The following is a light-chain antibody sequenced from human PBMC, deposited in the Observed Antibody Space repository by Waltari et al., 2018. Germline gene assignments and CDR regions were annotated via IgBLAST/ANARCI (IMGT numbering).Light chain of an antibody. V-gene: IGKV3-11*01. CDR2: DTS. CDR1: QSVRNS. J-gene: IGKJ5*01. CDR3: QQRSN. Sequence: EIVLTQSPGTLSLSPGERVTLSCRASQSVRNSLSWYQQKPGQAPRPLIHDTSNRATGIPARFSGSGSGTDFTLTISSLEPEDFAVYYCQQRSNFGQGTRLDI.